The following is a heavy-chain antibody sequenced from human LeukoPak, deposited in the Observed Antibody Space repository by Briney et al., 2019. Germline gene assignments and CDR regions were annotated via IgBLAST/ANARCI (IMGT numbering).Heavy chain of an antibody. J-gene: IGHJ4*02. D-gene: IGHD2-2*01. CDR2: MSHDGSNI. CDR1: GFTFSNYV. Sequence: GGSLRLSCASSGFTFSNYVLYWVRRAPGKGLEWVAGMSHDGSNIYYADSVKGRFTISRDNSKNTLYLQMNSLRAEDTAVYYCAKDSARYCSSTSCPHFDYWGQGTLVTVSS. V-gene: IGHV3-30*18. CDR3: AKDSARYCSSTSCPHFDY.